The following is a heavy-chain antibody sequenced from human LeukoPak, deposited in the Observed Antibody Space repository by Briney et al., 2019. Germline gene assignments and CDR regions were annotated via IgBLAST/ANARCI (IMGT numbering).Heavy chain of an antibody. CDR3: ASSGSYYSSPAVDY. J-gene: IGHJ4*02. D-gene: IGHD1-26*01. V-gene: IGHV4-30-4*01. CDR1: GDSISSGDYY. CDR2: IYYSGST. Sequence: PSQTLSLTCTVSGDSISSGDYYWSWIRQPPGKGLEWIAYIYYSGSTYYNPSLKSRVATSVDTSKNQFSLQLSSVTAADAAVYYCASSGSYYSSPAVDYWGQGTLVTVSS.